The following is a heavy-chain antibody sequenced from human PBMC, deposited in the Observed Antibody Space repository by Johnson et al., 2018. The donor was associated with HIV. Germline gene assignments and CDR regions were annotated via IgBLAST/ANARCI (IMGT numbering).Heavy chain of an antibody. CDR2: ISYDGTNT. J-gene: IGHJ3*02. CDR3: ARAGQRYTLTTRPGSFDI. CDR1: DFTFTNNA. V-gene: IGHV3-30*04. D-gene: IGHD1-1*01. Sequence: QVQLVESGGGVVQPGRSLRLSCAASDFTFTNNAIHWVRQAPGKGLEWVAVISYDGTNTYYADSVKGRFTISRDNAKNSLYLQMDSLRGEDTAVYYCARAGQRYTLTTRPGSFDIWGQGTMVTVSS.